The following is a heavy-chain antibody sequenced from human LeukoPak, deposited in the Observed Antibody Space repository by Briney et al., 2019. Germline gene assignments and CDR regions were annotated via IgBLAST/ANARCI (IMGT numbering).Heavy chain of an antibody. CDR3: ARVGPEYSYGY. V-gene: IGHV4-39*07. CDR1: GGSLSSSSYY. J-gene: IGHJ4*02. CDR2: IYYSGST. D-gene: IGHD5-18*01. Sequence: SETLSLTCTVSGGSLSSSSYYWGWIRQPPGKGLEWIGSIYYSGSTYYNPSLKSRVTISVDTSKNQFSLKLSSVTAADTAVYYCARVGPEYSYGYWGQGTLVTVSS.